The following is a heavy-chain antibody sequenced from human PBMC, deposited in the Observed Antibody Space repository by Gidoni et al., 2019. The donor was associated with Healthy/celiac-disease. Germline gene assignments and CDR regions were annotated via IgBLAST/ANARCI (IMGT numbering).Heavy chain of an antibody. J-gene: IGHJ6*02. Sequence: EVQLVESGGGLVKPGGSRRLSCAASGCTFSSYSLNWVRQAPGKGLVWVSSISSSSSYIYYADSVKSRFTISRDNAKNSLYLQMNSLRAEDTAVYYCARVVGAPYYYGMDVWGQGTTVTVSS. CDR1: GCTFSSYS. CDR2: ISSSSSYI. CDR3: ARVVGAPYYYGMDV. V-gene: IGHV3-21*01. D-gene: IGHD1-26*01.